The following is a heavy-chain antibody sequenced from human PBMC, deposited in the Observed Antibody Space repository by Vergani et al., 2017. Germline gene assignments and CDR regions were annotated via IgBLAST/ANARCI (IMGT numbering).Heavy chain of an antibody. Sequence: QAQLVQSGAEVKKPGASVRVSCKASRYPFSRYGISWVRQAPGQGLEWMGRIIPIIRLATSAQKFQDRVKITGDTSTNTVYMEMNNLRSEDTAVYYCARVSPGDNSGWEPFDYWGQGTLVTVSS. V-gene: IGHV1-69*04. D-gene: IGHD6-19*01. CDR2: IIPIIRLA. J-gene: IGHJ4*02. CDR1: RYPFSRYG. CDR3: ARVSPGDNSGWEPFDY.